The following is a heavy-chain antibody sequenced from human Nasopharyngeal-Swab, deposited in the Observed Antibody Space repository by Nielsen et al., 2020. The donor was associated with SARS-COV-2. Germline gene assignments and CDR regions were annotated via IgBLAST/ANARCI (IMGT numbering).Heavy chain of an antibody. CDR1: GYSFTSYW. J-gene: IGHJ4*01. CDR2: IYPGDSDT. D-gene: IGHD2-2*01. V-gene: IGHV5-51*01. Sequence: GESLKISCKGSGYSFTSYWIGWVRQMPGKGLEWMGIIYPGDSDTRYSPSFQGQVTISADKSISTAYLQWSSLKASDTAMYYCARLGCSRTSCLSEFDYCGHGTLVTVSS. CDR3: ARLGCSRTSCLSEFDY.